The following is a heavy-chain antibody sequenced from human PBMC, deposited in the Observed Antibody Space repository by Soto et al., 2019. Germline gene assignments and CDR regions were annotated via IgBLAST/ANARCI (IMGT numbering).Heavy chain of an antibody. J-gene: IGHJ4*02. Sequence: SETLSLTCTVSGGSVSSGSYYWSWIRQPPGKGLEWIGYIYYSGSTNYNPSLKSRVTISVDTSKNQFSLKLSSVTAADTAVYYCARGPRELHRGYKYYFDYWGQGTLVTVSS. V-gene: IGHV4-61*01. CDR3: ARGPRELHRGYKYYFDY. D-gene: IGHD1-7*01. CDR1: GGSVSSGSYY. CDR2: IYYSGST.